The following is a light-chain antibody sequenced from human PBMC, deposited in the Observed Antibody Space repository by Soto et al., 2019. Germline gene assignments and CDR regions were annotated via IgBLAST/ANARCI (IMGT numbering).Light chain of an antibody. Sequence: DMVMTQSPATLSVSPGERSTLSCKASQIVSSSLAWYQQKPGRSPRLLIYGASTRAIGIPARFSGSGSGTDFTLTIGTLEPEDFAVYYCQQHDGSPLTFGGGTKVDIK. CDR3: QQHDGSPLT. CDR1: QIVSSS. V-gene: IGKV3-15*01. CDR2: GAS. J-gene: IGKJ4*01.